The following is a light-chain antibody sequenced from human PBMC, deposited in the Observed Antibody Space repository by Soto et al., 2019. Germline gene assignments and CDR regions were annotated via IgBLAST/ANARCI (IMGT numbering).Light chain of an antibody. CDR3: QQYGNPPT. CDR1: QSVTDNY. J-gene: IGKJ1*01. CDR2: GAT. Sequence: PGERATLSCRASQSVTDNYVAWYQQKSGQAPRLLIHGATFRATAVPDRFSGSGSGTDFTLTISSLEAEDFAVYHCQQYGNPPTFGQGTKVEIK. V-gene: IGKV3-20*01.